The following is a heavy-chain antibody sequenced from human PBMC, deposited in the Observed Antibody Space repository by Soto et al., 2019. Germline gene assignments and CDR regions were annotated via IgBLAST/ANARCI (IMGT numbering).Heavy chain of an antibody. Sequence: WETPSLTCGVSGYSINRGYYGAWMRQSPGKGLEWIGSINHSENTYYNPSLKSRVAISVDTSKNQFSLKLSSVTAADTAVYYCGRSREDYGSYIDYCCQGTLGTVSS. J-gene: IGHJ4*02. CDR1: GYSINRGYY. D-gene: IGHD4-17*01. CDR2: INHSENT. V-gene: IGHV4-38-2*01. CDR3: GRSREDYGSYIDY.